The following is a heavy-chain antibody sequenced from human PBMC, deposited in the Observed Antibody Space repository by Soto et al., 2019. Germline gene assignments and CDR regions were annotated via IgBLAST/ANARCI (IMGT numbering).Heavy chain of an antibody. Sequence: SETLSLTCTVSGGSISSSSYYWGWIRQPPGKGLEWIGSIYYNGSTYYNPSLKSRVTISVDTSKNQFSLKLSSVTAADTAVYYCARNRRLFGPWGQGTLVTVSS. CDR1: GGSISSSSYY. J-gene: IGHJ5*02. V-gene: IGHV4-39*01. CDR3: ARNRRLFGP. CDR2: IYYNGST.